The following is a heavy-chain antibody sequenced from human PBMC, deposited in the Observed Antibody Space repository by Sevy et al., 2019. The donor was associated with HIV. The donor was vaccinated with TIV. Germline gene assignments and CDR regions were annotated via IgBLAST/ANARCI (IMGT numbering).Heavy chain of an antibody. CDR1: GFTFRNYW. V-gene: IGHV3-7*01. J-gene: IGHJ6*02. Sequence: GGSLRLSCAASGFTFRNYWMSWVRQAPGKGLEWVANTKEDGSEKYYVDSVKGRFTISRDNAKNSLYLQMNSLRAEDTAVYYCARDRTWNVFYYNYGMDVWGQGTTVTVSS. D-gene: IGHD1-1*01. CDR3: ARDRTWNVFYYNYGMDV. CDR2: TKEDGSEK.